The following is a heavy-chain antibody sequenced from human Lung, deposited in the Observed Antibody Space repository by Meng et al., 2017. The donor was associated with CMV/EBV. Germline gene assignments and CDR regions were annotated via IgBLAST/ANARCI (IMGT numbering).Heavy chain of an antibody. V-gene: IGHV1-8*01. CDR3: ARSLVHSAMDV. CDR1: GYSFITDD. Sequence: ASVKVSSKASGYSFITDDINWVRQAAGQGPEWMGWMNPNSGNTGYAQKFQGRVTMTRNVSTRTAYMELTSLRSEDTAVYYCARSLVHSAMDVWCQGTAVNVSS. CDR2: MNPNSGNT. J-gene: IGHJ6*02. D-gene: IGHD3-16*01.